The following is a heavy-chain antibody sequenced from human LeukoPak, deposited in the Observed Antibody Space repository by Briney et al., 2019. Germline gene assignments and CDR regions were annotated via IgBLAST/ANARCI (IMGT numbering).Heavy chain of an antibody. CDR1: GYSFTYYW. V-gene: IGHV5-51*01. Sequence: GEALKISRRGPGYSFTYYWIGRVRQRPGKGLGWMGIYYPGGSDTRYSPSFQGPVTISADKYISTAYLQWSSLKASDTAMYYCVRWYYGSGSYPYWGQGTLVTVSS. D-gene: IGHD3-10*01. J-gene: IGHJ4*02. CDR3: VRWYYGSGSYPY. CDR2: YYPGGSDT.